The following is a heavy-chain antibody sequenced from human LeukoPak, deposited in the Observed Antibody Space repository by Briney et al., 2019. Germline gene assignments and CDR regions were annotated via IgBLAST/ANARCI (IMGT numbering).Heavy chain of an antibody. D-gene: IGHD1-26*01. CDR1: GGSFSGYY. V-gene: IGHV4-34*01. CDR3: ARHTLVGARNAFDI. Sequence: SETLSLTCAVYGGSFSGYYWSWIRQPPGKGLEWIGEINHSGSTNYNPSLKSRVTTSVDTSKNQFSLKLSSVTAADTAVYYCARHTLVGARNAFDIWGQGTMVTVSS. CDR2: INHSGST. J-gene: IGHJ3*02.